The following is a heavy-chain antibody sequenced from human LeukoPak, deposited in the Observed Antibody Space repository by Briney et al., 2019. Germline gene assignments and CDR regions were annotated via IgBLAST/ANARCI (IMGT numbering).Heavy chain of an antibody. V-gene: IGHV5-51*01. CDR1: GYSFTSYW. CDR2: IYPGDSDT. J-gene: IGHJ4*02. CDR3: ARSDRDSYSSGWYG. D-gene: IGHD6-19*01. Sequence: GGSLEISCQGSGYSFTSYWIGWVRQLPGKGLEGMGIIYPGDSDTRYSPSFQGQVTISADKSISTAYLQWSSLKASDTAMYYCARSDRDSYSSGWYGWGQGTLVTVSS.